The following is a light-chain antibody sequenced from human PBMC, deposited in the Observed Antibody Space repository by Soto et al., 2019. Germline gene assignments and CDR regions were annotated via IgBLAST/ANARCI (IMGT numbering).Light chain of an antibody. CDR3: QQYSSLPET. Sequence: EIVLTQSPVTLSLSPGERATLSYRASQSVSIYLAWYQQKPGQAPRLLIYGTSNRATGIPARFSGSGSGTDFTLTISRLEPEDFALYYCQQYSSLPETFGQGTKVDIK. J-gene: IGKJ1*01. CDR1: QSVSIY. V-gene: IGKV3-20*01. CDR2: GTS.